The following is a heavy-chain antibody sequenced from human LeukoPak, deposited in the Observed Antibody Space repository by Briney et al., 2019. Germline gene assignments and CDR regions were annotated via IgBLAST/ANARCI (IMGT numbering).Heavy chain of an antibody. CDR3: ATLSPDCSSTSCYRGNWFDP. V-gene: IGHV1-69*06. CDR1: GGTFSSYA. J-gene: IGHJ5*02. CDR2: IIPIFGTA. D-gene: IGHD2-2*01. Sequence: ASVKVSCKASGGTFSSYAISWVRQAPGQGLEWMGGIIPIFGTANYAQKFQGRVTMTEDTSTDTAYMELSSLRSEDTAVYYCATLSPDCSSTSCYRGNWFDPWGQGTLVTVSS.